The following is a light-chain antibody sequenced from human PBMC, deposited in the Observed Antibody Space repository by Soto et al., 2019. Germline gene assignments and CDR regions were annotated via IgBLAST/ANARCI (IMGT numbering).Light chain of an antibody. CDR1: QSVSSSY. V-gene: IGKV3-20*01. CDR2: GAS. J-gene: IGKJ2*01. CDR3: QQYGSSLYT. Sequence: EIVLTQSPGTLSLSPGERATLSCRASQSVSSSYLAWYQQKPGQAPRLLIYGASSRATGIPDRFSGSGSGTDFPLTISRLEPEDFAVYSCQQYGSSLYTFGQGTKLEIK.